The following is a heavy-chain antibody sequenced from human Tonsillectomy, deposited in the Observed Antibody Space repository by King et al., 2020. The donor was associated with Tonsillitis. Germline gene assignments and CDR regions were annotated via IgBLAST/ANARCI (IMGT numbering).Heavy chain of an antibody. J-gene: IGHJ3*02. CDR3: AKDKGAGYFDNSRGAFDI. D-gene: IGHD3-22*01. Sequence: QLVQSGGGLVKPGGSLRLSCATSGFTFSDYDMHWVRQAPGKGLEWVSSISNSGKYIYYVDSVKGRFTISRDSAKNSLYLQMSSLSAEDTAVYYCAKDKGAGYFDNSRGAFDIWGRGTMVTVSS. CDR2: ISNSGKYI. CDR1: GFTFSDYD. V-gene: IGHV3-21*06.